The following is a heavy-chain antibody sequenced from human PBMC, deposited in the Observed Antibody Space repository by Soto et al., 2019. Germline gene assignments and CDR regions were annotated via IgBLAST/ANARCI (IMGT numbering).Heavy chain of an antibody. CDR3: ARTLISGWQYYFDY. Sequence: QVQLVQSGAEVQKPGASVKVSCKDSGYTFTGYYMHWVRQAPGQGLEWMGWINPNSGGTNYAQKFQGWVTMTRDTSISTAYMEMSRLRSDDTAVYYCARTLISGWQYYFDYWGQGTLVTVSS. CDR1: GYTFTGYY. J-gene: IGHJ4*02. D-gene: IGHD6-19*01. V-gene: IGHV1-2*04. CDR2: INPNSGGT.